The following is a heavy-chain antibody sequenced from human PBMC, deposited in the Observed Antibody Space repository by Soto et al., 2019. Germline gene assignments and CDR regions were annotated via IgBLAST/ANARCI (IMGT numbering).Heavy chain of an antibody. D-gene: IGHD6-6*01. CDR2: INSDGSST. V-gene: IGHV3-74*01. Sequence: PGGSLRLSCAASGFTFSSYWMHWVRQAPKKGLVWVSRINSDGSSTSYADSVKGRFTISRDNAKNTLYLQMNSLRAEDTTVYYCAMARGEIGSSSFSHADYYYGMDVWGQGTTVTVSS. CDR1: GFTFSSYW. CDR3: AMARGEIGSSSFSHADYYYGMDV. J-gene: IGHJ6*02.